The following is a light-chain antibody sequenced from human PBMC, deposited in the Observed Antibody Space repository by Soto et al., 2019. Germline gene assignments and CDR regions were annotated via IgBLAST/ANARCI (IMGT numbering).Light chain of an antibody. Sequence: EIVLTQSPATLSLSPGARATLSCRASQSVRSNLAWYQQKPGQAPRLLIYDASNRATGIPGRFSGSGSGTDFTLTITNLEPEDFAVYYCQQRSNWPWTFGQGAKVEIK. J-gene: IGKJ1*01. CDR3: QQRSNWPWT. CDR2: DAS. CDR1: QSVRSN. V-gene: IGKV3-11*01.